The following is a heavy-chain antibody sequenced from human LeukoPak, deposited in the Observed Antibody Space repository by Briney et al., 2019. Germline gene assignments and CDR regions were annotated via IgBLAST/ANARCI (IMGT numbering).Heavy chain of an antibody. Sequence: PSETLSLTCTVSGGSISSYYWSWIRQPPGKGLEWIGYIYYSGSTNYNPSLKSRVTISVDTSKNQFSLQLSSVTAADTAVYYCARVREAAAGTNYYYYMDVWGKGTTVTISS. CDR3: ARVREAAAGTNYYYYMDV. D-gene: IGHD6-13*01. V-gene: IGHV4-59*01. J-gene: IGHJ6*03. CDR2: IYYSGST. CDR1: GGSISSYY.